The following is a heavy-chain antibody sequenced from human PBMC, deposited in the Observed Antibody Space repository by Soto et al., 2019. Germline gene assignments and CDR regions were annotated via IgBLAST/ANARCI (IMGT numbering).Heavy chain of an antibody. J-gene: IGHJ4*02. V-gene: IGHV4-39*07. Sequence: PSETLSLTCTVSGGSISSSRCHWGWIRQPPGKGLEWIASIKYSGSTYYNPSLKSRVTISIDRSKNQFSLKLSSVTAADTAVYYCARQRRDFDYWGQGSLVTVSS. D-gene: IGHD6-25*01. CDR1: GGSISSSRCH. CDR3: ARQRRDFDY. CDR2: IKYSGST.